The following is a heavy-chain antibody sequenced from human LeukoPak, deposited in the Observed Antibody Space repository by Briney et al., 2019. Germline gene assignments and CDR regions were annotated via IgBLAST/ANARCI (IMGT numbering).Heavy chain of an antibody. CDR1: GYTFTSYA. V-gene: IGHV1-3*01. CDR3: ARDPGEDIVVVVASGGMDV. D-gene: IGHD2-15*01. J-gene: IGHJ6*02. CDR2: INAGNGNT. Sequence: GASVKVSCKASGYTFTSYAMHWVRQAPGQRLEWMGWINAGNGNTKYSQKFQGRVTITRDTSASTAYMELSSLRSEDTAVYFCARDPGEDIVVVVASGGMDVWGQGTTVTVSS.